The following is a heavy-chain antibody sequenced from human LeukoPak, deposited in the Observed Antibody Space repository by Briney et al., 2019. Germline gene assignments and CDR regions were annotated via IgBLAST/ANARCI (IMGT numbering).Heavy chain of an antibody. V-gene: IGHV1-2*02. CDR1: GYTFTGYY. Sequence: ASVKVSCKASGYTFTGYYMHWVRQAPGQGLEWVGWINPNSGGTNYAQKFQGRVTMTRDTSISTAYMELSRLRSDDTAVYYCARDPPYSSGWYTGVYYFDYWGQGTLVTVSS. CDR3: ARDPPYSSGWYTGVYYFDY. CDR2: INPNSGGT. D-gene: IGHD6-19*01. J-gene: IGHJ4*02.